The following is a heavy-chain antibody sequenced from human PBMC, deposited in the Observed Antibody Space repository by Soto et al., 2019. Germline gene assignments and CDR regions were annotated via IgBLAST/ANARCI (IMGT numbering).Heavy chain of an antibody. J-gene: IGHJ6*02. D-gene: IGHD7-27*01. CDR3: ARLPPNAPDYYDFGMVV. CDR2: INYSGTS. V-gene: IGHV4-30-4*01. CDR1: GGSIRRGDYY. Sequence: PSETLSLTCTVSGGSIRRGDYYWSWIRQPPGKGLEWIGYINYSGTSHFNPSLKSRVTISLDASMNQFSLSLNSVTAADTAVYYCARLPPNAPDYYDFGMVVWGQGTTVTVSS.